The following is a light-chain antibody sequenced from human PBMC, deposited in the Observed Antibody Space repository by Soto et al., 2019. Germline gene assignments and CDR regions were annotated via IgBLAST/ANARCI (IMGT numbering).Light chain of an antibody. CDR3: QQDGDYRWT. Sequence: LMTKSQTPRSVSPGERVTLSCRASQSVSSNLAWYQQKPGQAPRLLIYSASHRATGIPDRFSGSESGTDFTLTISRLEPEDFAVYYCQQDGDYRWTFGQGTTVEFK. V-gene: IGKV3D-15*01. J-gene: IGKJ1*01. CDR2: SAS. CDR1: QSVSSN.